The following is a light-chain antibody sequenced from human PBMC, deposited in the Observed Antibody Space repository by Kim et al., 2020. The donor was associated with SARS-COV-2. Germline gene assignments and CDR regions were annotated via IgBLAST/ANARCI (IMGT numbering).Light chain of an antibody. Sequence: ELTQPPSASGIPGQRVTISCSGSSSTIGSNTVNWYQQLPGTAPKLLIYNNNQRPSGVPDRFSGSKSGTSGSLAISGLQSEDEAEYYCAAWDDSLNGVGFGGGTQLTVL. V-gene: IGLV1-44*01. CDR1: SSTIGSNT. CDR3: AAWDDSLNGVG. CDR2: NNN. J-gene: IGLJ2*01.